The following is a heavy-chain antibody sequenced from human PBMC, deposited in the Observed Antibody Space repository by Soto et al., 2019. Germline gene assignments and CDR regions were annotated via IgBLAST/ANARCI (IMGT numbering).Heavy chain of an antibody. CDR3: VRQGIGPLHGLVDV. D-gene: IGHD3-10*01. CDR1: GGSISSGGYY. J-gene: IGHJ6*02. V-gene: IGHV4-61*08. CDR2: IYDTGST. Sequence: SETLSLTCSVSGGSISSGGYYWNWIRQHPGKGLEWIGYIYDTGSTCYNPSLNSRVTISVDRSTKQLSLKLSSATAADTAMYHCVRQGIGPLHGLVDVWGRGTTVTVSS.